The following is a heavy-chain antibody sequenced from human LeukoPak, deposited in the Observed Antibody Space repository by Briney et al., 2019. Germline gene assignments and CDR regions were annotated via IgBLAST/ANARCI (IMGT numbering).Heavy chain of an antibody. CDR2: IYYSGSP. J-gene: IGHJ6*03. CDR1: GGSISSYY. Sequence: SETLSLTCTVSGGSISSYYWSWVRQPPGKGLEWIGYIYYSGSPTYNPSLKSRVTISVDTSKNQFSLKLSSVTAADTAVYYCARLGEDRADYYMDVWGKGTTVTVSS. CDR3: ARLGEDRADYYMDV. D-gene: IGHD3-16*01. V-gene: IGHV4-59*01.